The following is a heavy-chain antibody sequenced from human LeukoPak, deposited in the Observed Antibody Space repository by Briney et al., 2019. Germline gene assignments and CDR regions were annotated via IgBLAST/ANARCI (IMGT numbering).Heavy chain of an antibody. Sequence: GGSLKLSCAASGFTFSNFWMNWVRQAPGKELEWVGRIFSESDGEKKEYSVRVRGRFTISRDDSKNTLYLHMHSLKTEDAALYYGNSGRDHYDSSDFDDWGQGTLVAVAS. CDR2: IFSESDGEKK. J-gene: IGHJ4*02. CDR3: NSGRDHYDSSDFDD. CDR1: GFTFSNFW. D-gene: IGHD3-22*01. V-gene: IGHV3-15*01.